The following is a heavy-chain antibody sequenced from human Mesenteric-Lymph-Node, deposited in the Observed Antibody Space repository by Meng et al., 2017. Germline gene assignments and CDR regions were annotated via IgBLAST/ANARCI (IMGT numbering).Heavy chain of an antibody. CDR3: ARDGQMWELLL. CDR1: GGSFSGYY. J-gene: IGHJ4*02. Sequence: GSLRLSCAVYGGSFSGYYWSWIRQPPGKGLEWIGYAYYRGNTNYNPSLRSRVTISVDTSKNQFSLTLNSVTAADTAVYYCARDGQMWELLLWGQGTLVNVAS. D-gene: IGHD1-26*01. CDR2: AYYRGNT. V-gene: IGHV4-34*01.